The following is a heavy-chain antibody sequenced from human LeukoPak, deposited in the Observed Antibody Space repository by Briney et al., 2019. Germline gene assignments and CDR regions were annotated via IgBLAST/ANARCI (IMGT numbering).Heavy chain of an antibody. Sequence: GGSLRLSCAASGFTFSGYGMHWVRQAPGKGLEWVALISYGGSNTYYADSVKGRFTISRDNSKNTLYLQMNSLRAEDTAVYYCAKDGYHDTSPDYWGQGTLVTVSS. J-gene: IGHJ4*02. V-gene: IGHV3-30*18. CDR1: GFTFSGYG. CDR2: ISYGGSNT. CDR3: AKDGYHDTSPDY. D-gene: IGHD3-22*01.